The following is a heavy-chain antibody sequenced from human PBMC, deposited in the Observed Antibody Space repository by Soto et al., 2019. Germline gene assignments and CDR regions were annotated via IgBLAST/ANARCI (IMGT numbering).Heavy chain of an antibody. CDR2: IKPDGSEK. CDR1: GFTFSSYW. D-gene: IGHD6-19*01. J-gene: IGHJ4*02. CDR3: ARRDIAVAGTDDY. Sequence: EVQLVESGGGLVQPGGSLRLSCAASGFTFSSYWMSWVRQAPGKGLEWVANIKPDGSEKYYVDSEEGRFTISRDNAKNSLYLQVNSLRAEDTAVYFCARRDIAVAGTDDYWGQGTLVTVSS. V-gene: IGHV3-7*04.